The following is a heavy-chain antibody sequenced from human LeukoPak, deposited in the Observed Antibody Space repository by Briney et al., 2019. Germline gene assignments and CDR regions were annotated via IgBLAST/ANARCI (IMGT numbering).Heavy chain of an antibody. CDR1: GGSISSYY. D-gene: IGHD3-22*01. CDR3: ASRYYYDSSGYGD. CDR2: IYYSGST. Sequence: SSEALSLTCTVSGGSISSYYWSWIRQPPGKGLEWIGYIYYSGSTNYNPSLKSRVTISVDTSKNQFSLKLSSVTAADTAVYYCASRYYYDSSGYGDWGQGTLVTVSS. V-gene: IGHV4-59*08. J-gene: IGHJ4*02.